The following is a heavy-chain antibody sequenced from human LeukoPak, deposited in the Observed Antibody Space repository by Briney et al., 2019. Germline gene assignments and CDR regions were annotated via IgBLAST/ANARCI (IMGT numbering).Heavy chain of an antibody. CDR2: ISAYNGNT. D-gene: IGHD6-19*01. Sequence: ASVKVSCKASGYTCTSYGISWVRQAPGQGLEWMGWISAYNGNTNYAQKLQGRVTTTTDTSTSTAYMELRSLRSDDTAVYYCASPSSGWSDAFGIWGQGTMVTVSS. J-gene: IGHJ3*02. CDR3: ASPSSGWSDAFGI. V-gene: IGHV1-18*01. CDR1: GYTCTSYG.